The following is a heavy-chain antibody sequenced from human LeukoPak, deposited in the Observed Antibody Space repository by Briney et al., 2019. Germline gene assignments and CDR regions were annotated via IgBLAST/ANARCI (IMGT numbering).Heavy chain of an antibody. CDR1: GFTFENYG. CDR3: ARKGSGIDY. V-gene: IGHV3-20*04. Sequence: PGGSLRLSCAASGFTFENYGMTWVRQAPGKGLEWVSHINWSGGTIDYADSVKGRFTISRDDAKRSLYLQMNSLTAEDTALYYCARKGSGIDYWGQGALVAVSS. J-gene: IGHJ4*02. D-gene: IGHD2-15*01. CDR2: INWSGGTI.